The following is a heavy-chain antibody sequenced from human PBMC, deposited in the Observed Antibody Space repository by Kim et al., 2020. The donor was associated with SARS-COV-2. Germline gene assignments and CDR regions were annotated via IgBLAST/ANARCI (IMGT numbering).Heavy chain of an antibody. CDR1: GFTFDDYA. CDR3: AKDGDCSGGSCLYYYYG. V-gene: IGHV3-9*01. J-gene: IGHJ6*01. CDR2: ISWNSGSI. D-gene: IGHD2-15*01. Sequence: GGSLRLSCAASGFTFDDYAMHWVRQAPGKGLEWVSGISWNSGSIGYADSVKGRFTISRDNAKNSLYLQMNSLRAEDTAVYYCAKDGDCSGGSCLYYYYG.